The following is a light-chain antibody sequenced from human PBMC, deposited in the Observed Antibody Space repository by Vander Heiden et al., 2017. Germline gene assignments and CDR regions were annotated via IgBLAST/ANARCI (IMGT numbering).Light chain of an antibody. Sequence: DIQMTESPSSLSASVGDRVTIPCRASQGISDYLAWYQQKPGKVPQLLIYAASTLQSGVPSRFSGSGSGTDFTLTISSLQPEDVATYYCQKFNSVPWTFGQGTKVEIK. V-gene: IGKV1-27*01. CDR1: QGISDY. CDR3: QKFNSVPWT. J-gene: IGKJ1*01. CDR2: AAS.